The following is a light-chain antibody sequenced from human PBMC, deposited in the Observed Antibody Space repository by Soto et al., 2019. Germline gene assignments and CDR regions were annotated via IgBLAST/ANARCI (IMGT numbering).Light chain of an antibody. CDR1: SSDVGGYNY. J-gene: IGLJ1*01. V-gene: IGLV2-14*01. CDR3: SSYTSSSSHYV. Sequence: QSALTQPASVSGSPGQSIPISCTGTSSDVGGYNYVSWYQQHPGKAPKLMIYEVSNRPSGVSNRFSGSKSGNTASLTISGLQAEDEADYYCSSYTSSSSHYVFGTGTKLTVL. CDR2: EVS.